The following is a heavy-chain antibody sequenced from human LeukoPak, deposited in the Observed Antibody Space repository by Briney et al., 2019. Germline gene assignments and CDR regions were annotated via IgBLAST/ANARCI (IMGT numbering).Heavy chain of an antibody. V-gene: IGHV4-39*01. D-gene: IGHD1-26*01. J-gene: IGHJ5*02. CDR1: GGSISSSGYY. Sequence: SETLSLTCTVSGGSISSSGYYWGWIRQPPGKGLEWIASIYYSGSTYYNPSLKSPVTISVDTSKNQPSLKLSSLTAADTAVYYCARHEYSGSYYGLSWFDPWGQGTLVTVSS. CDR3: ARHEYSGSYYGLSWFDP. CDR2: IYYSGST.